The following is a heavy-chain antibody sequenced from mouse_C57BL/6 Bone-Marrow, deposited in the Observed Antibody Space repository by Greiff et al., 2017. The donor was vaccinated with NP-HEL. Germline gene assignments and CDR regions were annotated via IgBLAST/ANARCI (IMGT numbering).Heavy chain of an antibody. Sequence: EVKLVESGGGLVKPGGSLKLSCAASGFTFSSYTMSWVRQTPEKRLEWVATISGGGGNTYYPDSVKGRFPISRDNAKNTLYLQMSSLRSEDTALYYCARRTYDGYYLAWFAYWGQGTLVTVSA. D-gene: IGHD2-3*01. V-gene: IGHV5-9*01. CDR3: ARRTYDGYYLAWFAY. CDR2: ISGGGGNT. J-gene: IGHJ3*01. CDR1: GFTFSSYT.